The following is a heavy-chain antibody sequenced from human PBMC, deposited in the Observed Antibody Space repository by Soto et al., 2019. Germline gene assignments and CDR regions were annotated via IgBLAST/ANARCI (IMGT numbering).Heavy chain of an antibody. J-gene: IGHJ4*02. CDR1: GGSISNFH. Sequence: SETLSLTCNVSGGSISNFHLSWILQPPGKGLEWIGYIYYSGNYYNPSLTSRVSMSLDKSKNQFSLHLKSVTAADTALYFCALGGYNYGRPFDFWRQGNRVTVAS. CDR2: IYYSGN. V-gene: IGHV4-59*01. CDR3: ALGGYNYGRPFDF. D-gene: IGHD5-18*01.